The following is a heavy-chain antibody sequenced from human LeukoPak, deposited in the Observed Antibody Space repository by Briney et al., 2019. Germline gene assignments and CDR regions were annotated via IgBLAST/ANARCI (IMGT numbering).Heavy chain of an antibody. V-gene: IGHV3-21*01. Sequence: GGSLRLSCAASGFTFSTYSMNWVRQAPGKGLDWVSSISSSGDYKYYADSVKGRFTISRDNAKNSLYLQMNSLRAEDTAVYYCAREDASSWDYWGQGILVTVSS. CDR2: ISSSGDYK. CDR1: GFTFSTYS. CDR3: AREDASSWDY. J-gene: IGHJ4*02. D-gene: IGHD6-13*01.